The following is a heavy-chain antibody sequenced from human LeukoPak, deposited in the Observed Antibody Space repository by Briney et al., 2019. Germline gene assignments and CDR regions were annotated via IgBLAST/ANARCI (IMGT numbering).Heavy chain of an antibody. Sequence: GGSLRLSCAASGFTFTNYWMSWVRQAPGKGLELVANIKQDRSEKYYVDSVKGRFTISRDNAKNSLYLQMNSLRAEDTAVYYCARDDLLHRNWFDPWGQGTLVTVSS. CDR3: ARDDLLHRNWFDP. D-gene: IGHD3-22*01. J-gene: IGHJ5*02. V-gene: IGHV3-7*01. CDR2: IKQDRSEK. CDR1: GFTFTNYW.